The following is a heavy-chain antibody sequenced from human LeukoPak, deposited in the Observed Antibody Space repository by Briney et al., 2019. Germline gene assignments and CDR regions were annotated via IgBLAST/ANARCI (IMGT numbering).Heavy chain of an antibody. CDR1: GFTLITYS. Sequence: GGSLRLSCASSGFTLITYSMNWGRQAPGKGLEWVSGITASGDRTFYGDSVRGRFTMSRDNSKNTVYLQMHSLRVDDTAVYDCARRDIVVVVSASDYWGQGTLVTVSS. V-gene: IGHV3-23*01. D-gene: IGHD2-15*01. CDR3: ARRDIVVVVSASDY. CDR2: ITASGDRT. J-gene: IGHJ4*02.